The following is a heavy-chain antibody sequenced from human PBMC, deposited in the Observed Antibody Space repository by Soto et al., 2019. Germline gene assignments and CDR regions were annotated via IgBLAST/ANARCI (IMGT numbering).Heavy chain of an antibody. V-gene: IGHV4-34*01. CDR2: INHSGST. D-gene: IGHD3-22*01. CDR1: GGSFSGYY. Sequence: PSETLSLTCAVYGGSFSGYYWSWIRQPPGKGLEWIGEINHSGSTNYNPSLKSRVTISVDTSKNQFSLKLSSVTAADTAVYYCARGRSARGYRYYFDYWGQGTLVTVSS. J-gene: IGHJ4*02. CDR3: ARGRSARGYRYYFDY.